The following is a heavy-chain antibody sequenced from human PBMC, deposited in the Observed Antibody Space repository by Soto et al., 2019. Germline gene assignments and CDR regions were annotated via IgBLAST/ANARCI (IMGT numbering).Heavy chain of an antibody. J-gene: IGHJ4*02. CDR3: ASSTVIPYFDS. D-gene: IGHD4-17*01. V-gene: IGHV3-53*01. Sequence: PGGSLRLSCAASGFTVSYNYMTWVRQALGQGLEWVSVIHSGGITNYADSVKGRFSISRDISRNTVYLQMNSLRAEDTAVYYCASSTVIPYFDSWGQGTLVAVSS. CDR1: GFTVSYNY. CDR2: IHSGGIT.